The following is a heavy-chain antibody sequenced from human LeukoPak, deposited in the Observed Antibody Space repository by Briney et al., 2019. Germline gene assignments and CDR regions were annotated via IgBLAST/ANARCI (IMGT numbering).Heavy chain of an antibody. CDR2: ISPYNGDT. CDR3: ARDPSTVTPYPPDY. CDR1: GYTFSRYG. J-gene: IGHJ4*02. D-gene: IGHD4-17*01. V-gene: IGHV1-18*01. Sequence: ASVKVFCKASGYTFSRYGVTWVRQAPGQGLEWMGWISPYNGDTSYAQKFQDRVTMTIETSTSTAYMELTSLRSDDAAIYYCARDPSTVTPYPPDYWGQGTLVTVSS.